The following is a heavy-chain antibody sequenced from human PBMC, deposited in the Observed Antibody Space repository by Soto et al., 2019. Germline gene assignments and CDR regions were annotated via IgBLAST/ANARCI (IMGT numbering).Heavy chain of an antibody. CDR1: GFTFSSYA. J-gene: IGHJ4*02. Sequence: GSLRLSCAASGFTFSSYAMHWVRQAPGKGLEWVAVISYDGSNKYYADPVKGRFTISRDNSKNTLYLQMNSLRAEDTAVYYCAGGVAVAGTADYWGQGTLVTVSS. CDR2: ISYDGSNK. V-gene: IGHV3-30-3*01. CDR3: AGGVAVAGTADY. D-gene: IGHD6-19*01.